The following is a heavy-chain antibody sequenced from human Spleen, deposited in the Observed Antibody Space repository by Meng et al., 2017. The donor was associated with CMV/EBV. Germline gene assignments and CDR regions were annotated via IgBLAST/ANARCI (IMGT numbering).Heavy chain of an antibody. D-gene: IGHD3-10*01. CDR2: FVNYRDT. Sequence: QVLLLQSGPEVKKPRASVRVSCKASPYAFGTYGISWVRQAPGLGLEWMGWFVNYRDTYPAPKFQDRVTMTTDTHTNTVIMELRSLTSDDTAVYYCVKGTPGRSYCDYWGQGTLVTVSS. CDR3: VKGTPGRSYCDY. J-gene: IGHJ4*02. CDR1: PYAFGTYG. V-gene: IGHV1-18*01.